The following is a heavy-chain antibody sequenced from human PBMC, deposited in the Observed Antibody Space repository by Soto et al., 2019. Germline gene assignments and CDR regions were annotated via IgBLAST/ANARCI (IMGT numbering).Heavy chain of an antibody. V-gene: IGHV4-59*08. CDR2: IYYSGST. J-gene: IGHJ6*03. CDR1: GGSISSYY. CDR3: SCLLSARQPHTYYYYYYMDV. D-gene: IGHD6-6*01. Sequence: PSETLSLTCTVSGGSISSYYWSWIRQPPGKGLEWIGYIYYSGSTNYNPSLKSRVTISVDTSKNQFSLKLSSVTAADTAVYFFSCLLSARQPHTYYYYYYMDVWGKGTTVTSP.